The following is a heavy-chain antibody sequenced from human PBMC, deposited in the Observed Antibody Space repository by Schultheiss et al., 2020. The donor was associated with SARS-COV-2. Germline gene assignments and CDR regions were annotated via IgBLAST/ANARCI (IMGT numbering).Heavy chain of an antibody. V-gene: IGHV4-4*02. CDR2: IYYTGST. CDR1: GDYISSDYW. CDR3: ARIITTRPWADH. Sequence: SETLSLTCAVSGDYISSDYWWTWVRQPPGKGLEWIGEIYYTGSTNYNPSLQSRVTISLDKSKNQFSLKLSSVTAADTAVYYCARIITTRPWADHWGQGTLVTVSS. D-gene: IGHD6-6*01. J-gene: IGHJ5*02.